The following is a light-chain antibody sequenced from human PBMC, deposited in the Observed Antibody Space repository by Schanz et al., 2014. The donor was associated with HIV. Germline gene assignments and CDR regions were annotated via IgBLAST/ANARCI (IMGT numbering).Light chain of an antibody. CDR1: SSDVGIYNL. J-gene: IGLJ2*01. CDR3: SSFAGNNKLL. V-gene: IGLV2-14*02. Sequence: QSALTQPASVSGSPGQSITISCTGTSSDVGIYNLVSWYQQHPGKAPQLMICDDSRRPSGVSSRFSGSKSGNTASLTVSGLQADDEADYYCSSFAGNNKLLFGGGTKLTVL. CDR2: DDS.